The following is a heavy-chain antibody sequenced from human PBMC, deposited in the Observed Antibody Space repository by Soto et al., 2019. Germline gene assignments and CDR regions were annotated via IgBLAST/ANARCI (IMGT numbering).Heavy chain of an antibody. CDR2: IYYSGST. Sequence: SETLSLTCTVSGGSISSYYWSWIRQPPGKGLEWIGYIYYSGSTNYNPSLKSRVTISVDTSKNQFSLKLSSVTAADTAVYYCARGGQLDGMDVWGQGTT. V-gene: IGHV4-59*01. CDR1: GGSISSYY. D-gene: IGHD6-13*01. CDR3: ARGGQLDGMDV. J-gene: IGHJ6*02.